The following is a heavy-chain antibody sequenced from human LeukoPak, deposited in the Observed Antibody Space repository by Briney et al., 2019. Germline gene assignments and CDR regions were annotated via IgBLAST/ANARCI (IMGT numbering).Heavy chain of an antibody. V-gene: IGHV1-46*01. Sequence: GASVKVSCKPAGYSFTTYYMHWVRQAPGQGHEWMGMIDPSGGVTTYAQNFQGRVTMTRDTSTTTFYMELTSLRSEDTAVYYCAKVGGAPGGYYFDYWGQGTLVTVSS. CDR3: AKVGGAPGGYYFDY. D-gene: IGHD2-8*02. CDR2: IDPSGGVT. J-gene: IGHJ4*02. CDR1: GYSFTTYY.